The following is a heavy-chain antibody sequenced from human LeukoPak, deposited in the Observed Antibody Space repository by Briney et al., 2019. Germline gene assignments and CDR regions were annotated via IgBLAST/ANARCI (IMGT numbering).Heavy chain of an antibody. CDR2: ISGSGGST. CDR1: GFTFSSYA. CDR3: ARLWDYYDSSGIDY. J-gene: IGHJ4*02. V-gene: IGHV3-23*01. Sequence: LPGGSLRLSFAASGFTFSSYAMSWVRQAPGKGLEWVSAISGSGGSTYYADSVKGRFTISRDNSKNTLYLQMNSLRAEDTAVYYCARLWDYYDSSGIDYWGQGTLVTVSS. D-gene: IGHD3-22*01.